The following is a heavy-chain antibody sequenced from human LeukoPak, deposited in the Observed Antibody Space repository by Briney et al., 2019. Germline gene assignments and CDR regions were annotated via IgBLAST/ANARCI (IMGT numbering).Heavy chain of an antibody. CDR3: AKGRYTFDY. D-gene: IGHD3-16*02. V-gene: IGHV3-15*01. CDR2: IKSKTDGGTT. CDR1: GFTFSNAW. Sequence: SGGSLRLSCAASGFTFSNAWMSWVRQAPGKGLEWVGRIKSKTDGGTTDYAAPVKGRFTISRDNSKNTLYLQMNSLRAEDTAVYYCAKGRYTFDYWGQGTLVTVSS. J-gene: IGHJ4*02.